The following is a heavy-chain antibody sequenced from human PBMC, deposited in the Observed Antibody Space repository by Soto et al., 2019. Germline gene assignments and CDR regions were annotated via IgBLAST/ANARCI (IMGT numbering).Heavy chain of an antibody. CDR1: GFSLTTGRMG. Sequence: QVTLRESGPVLVKPTEPLTLTCNVFGFSLTTGRMGGSWIRQPPGKALEWLAHIFSDAERSYSRSLQGRLTVSKVGSGSHVVLTMTNMDPVDTGTYFCVRMNAESYSSYYAMDVWGQGTTVTVSS. V-gene: IGHV2-26*01. CDR2: IFSDAER. J-gene: IGHJ6*02. CDR3: VRMNAESYSSYYAMDV. D-gene: IGHD3-10*01.